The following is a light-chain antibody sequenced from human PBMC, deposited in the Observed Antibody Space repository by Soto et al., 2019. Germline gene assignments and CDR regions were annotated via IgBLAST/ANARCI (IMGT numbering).Light chain of an antibody. CDR1: QTVNNY. Sequence: EIVLTQSPATLYLSPGERATLSCRASQTVNNYLVWYQQKPGQAPRLLIYDASNRATGIPARFSGRGSGTDCTLTISSLEPEYFAVYYCQHRSRWPLTFGGGTKVEIK. CDR3: QHRSRWPLT. V-gene: IGKV3-11*01. CDR2: DAS. J-gene: IGKJ4*01.